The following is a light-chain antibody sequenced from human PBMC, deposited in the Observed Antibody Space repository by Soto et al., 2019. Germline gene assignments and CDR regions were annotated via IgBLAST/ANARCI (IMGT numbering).Light chain of an antibody. Sequence: EIVLTQSPGLLSLSPGERATLSCRASQSVSNDFLACYQYKPGQAPRLLIYCASTRATDVPDRFSGSGSGADFTLTISRLEPEDFAGYYCQQYGSSPPRTFGQGTKV. CDR1: QSVSNDF. CDR2: CAS. CDR3: QQYGSSPPRT. V-gene: IGKV3-20*01. J-gene: IGKJ1*01.